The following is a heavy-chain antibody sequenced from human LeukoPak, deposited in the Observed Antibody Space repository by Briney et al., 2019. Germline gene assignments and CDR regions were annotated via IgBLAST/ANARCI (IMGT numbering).Heavy chain of an antibody. CDR3: ARIFEY. V-gene: IGHV3-48*01. CDR2: ISSTGSTI. Sequence: GRSLRLACAASGFILSNYNLNWVRQAPRKGLEWVSYISSTGSTIYYADSVKGRFTISRDNAKNSLYLEMNSLRAEDTAVYYCARIFEYWGQGTLVTVSS. J-gene: IGHJ4*02. CDR1: GFILSNYN.